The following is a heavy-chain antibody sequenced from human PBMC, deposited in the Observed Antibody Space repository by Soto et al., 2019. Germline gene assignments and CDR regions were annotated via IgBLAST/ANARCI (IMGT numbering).Heavy chain of an antibody. CDR2: ISYDGSNK. J-gene: IGHJ6*02. V-gene: IGHV3-30-3*01. CDR3: ASRLVPAADLYYYYGMGV. D-gene: IGHD2-2*01. Sequence: QVQLVESGGGVVQPGRSLRLSCAASGFTFSSYAMHWVRQAPGKGLEWVAVISYDGSNKYYADSVKGRFTIARDNSKNRPYVHMNSVRAEYTAVYSCASRLVPAADLYYYYGMGVEGHGTTVTVSS. CDR1: GFTFSSYA.